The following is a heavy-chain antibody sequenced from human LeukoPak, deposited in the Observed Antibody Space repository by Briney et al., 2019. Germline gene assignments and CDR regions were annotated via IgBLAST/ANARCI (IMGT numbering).Heavy chain of an antibody. CDR3: ARIGFLEWLSSPNYFDY. D-gene: IGHD3-3*01. CDR2: ISAYNGNT. CDR1: GYTFTSYG. J-gene: IGHJ4*02. Sequence: ASVKVSCKASGYTFTSYGISWVRQAPGQGLEWMGWISAYNGNTSYAQKLQGRVTMTTDTSTSTAYMELRSLRSDDTAVYYCARIGFLEWLSSPNYFDYWGQGTLVTVPS. V-gene: IGHV1-18*01.